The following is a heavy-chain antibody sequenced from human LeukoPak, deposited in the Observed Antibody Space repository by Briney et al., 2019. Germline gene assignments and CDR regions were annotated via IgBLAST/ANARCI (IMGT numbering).Heavy chain of an antibody. CDR3: ARARNDYDSNGFSLLDY. CDR2: ISGSGVTM. D-gene: IGHD3-22*01. J-gene: IGHJ4*02. Sequence: PGGSLRLSCAASGFTFSSYEMNWVRQAPGRGLEWVSYISGSGVTMYYADSVKGRFTISRDDAKNSLYLQMNSLRAEDTAVYYCARARNDYDSNGFSLLDYWGQGTLVTVSS. V-gene: IGHV3-48*03. CDR1: GFTFSSYE.